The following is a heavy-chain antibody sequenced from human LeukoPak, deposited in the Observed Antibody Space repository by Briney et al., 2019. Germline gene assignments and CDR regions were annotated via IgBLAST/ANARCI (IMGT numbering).Heavy chain of an antibody. CDR1: GFTFSSYA. Sequence: GSLRLSCAASGFTFSSYAMSWVRQAPGKGLEWVSMIYPNGNTFYTDSVKGRFTISRDDSKNTLDLQMSSLRAEDTAVYYCARRGHGYGSPFDYWGQGTLVTVSS. CDR2: IYPNGNT. CDR3: ARRGHGYGSPFDY. D-gene: IGHD5-18*01. V-gene: IGHV3-66*04. J-gene: IGHJ4*02.